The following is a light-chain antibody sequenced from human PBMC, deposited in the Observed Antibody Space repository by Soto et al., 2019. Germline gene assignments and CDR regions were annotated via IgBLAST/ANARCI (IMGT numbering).Light chain of an antibody. CDR1: QDITKY. J-gene: IGKJ2*01. Sequence: DIQMTQSPSSLSASVGDRVTITCQASQDITKYLNWYQHKPGKAPKLLIYDASYVEVGVPSRFSGTGSGTDITLTISSLQPEDIATYYCQQFDSLPYTFGQGTKLEIK. CDR2: DAS. V-gene: IGKV1-33*01. CDR3: QQFDSLPYT.